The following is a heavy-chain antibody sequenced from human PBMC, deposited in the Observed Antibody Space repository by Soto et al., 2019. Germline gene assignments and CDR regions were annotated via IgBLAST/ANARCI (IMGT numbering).Heavy chain of an antibody. CDR1: GFTFSNAW. V-gene: IGHV3-15*01. Sequence: LRLSCAASGFTFSNAWMSWVRQAPGKGLEWVGRIRSKTDGGTTDYAAPVKGRFTISRDDSKNTLYLQMNSLKTEDTALYYCTTEYSNYVSYFDYWGQGTLVTVSS. CDR3: TTEYSNYVSYFDY. J-gene: IGHJ4*02. CDR2: IRSKTDGGTT. D-gene: IGHD4-4*01.